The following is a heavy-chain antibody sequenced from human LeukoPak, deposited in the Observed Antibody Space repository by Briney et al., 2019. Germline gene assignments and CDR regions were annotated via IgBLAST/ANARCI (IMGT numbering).Heavy chain of an antibody. D-gene: IGHD3-22*01. CDR1: GFIFSSDD. V-gene: IGHV3-33*01. J-gene: IGHJ4*02. CDR3: ARAKGVSTGYRPTDY. Sequence: SGGSLRLSCAASGFIFSSDDMHWVRQAPGKGLEWVAVIWYDGSNRYYADPVKGRFTVSRDNSKNTLYLQMNSLRAEDTAVYYCARAKGVSTGYRPTDYWGQGTLVTVSS. CDR2: IWYDGSNR.